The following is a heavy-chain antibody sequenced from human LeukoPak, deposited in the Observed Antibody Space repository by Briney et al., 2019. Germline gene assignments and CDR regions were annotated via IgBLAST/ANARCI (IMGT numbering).Heavy chain of an antibody. CDR1: GFTFSSYA. CDR3: ASSRWLRHFDY. CDR2: IGGSGATT. Sequence: GGSLRLSCAASGFTFSSYAMSWVRQAPGKGLEWVSAIGGSGATTYYVDSVKGRFTISRDNSRNTLYLQINSLIAEDTAVYYCASSRWLRHFDYWGQGTLVTVSS. J-gene: IGHJ4*02. V-gene: IGHV3-23*01. D-gene: IGHD5-12*01.